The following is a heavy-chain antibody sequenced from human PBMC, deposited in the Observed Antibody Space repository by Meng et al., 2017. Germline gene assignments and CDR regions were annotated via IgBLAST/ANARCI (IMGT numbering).Heavy chain of an antibody. CDR1: EFRVTDAW. CDR2: INSNSDGGTT. D-gene: IGHD6-13*01. V-gene: IGHV3-15*01. Sequence: EVWRVESGGGLVKPGGSLRLSCVASEFRVTDAWMSWVRQAPGKGLEWVGRINSNSDGGTTDYAAPVKGRFTISRDDSKNTLYLQMNSLITEDTAVYFCATGAAAADHWGQGTLVTVSS. CDR3: ATGAAAADH. J-gene: IGHJ4*02.